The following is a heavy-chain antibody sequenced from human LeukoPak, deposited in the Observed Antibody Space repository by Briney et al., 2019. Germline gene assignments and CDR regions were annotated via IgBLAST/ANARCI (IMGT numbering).Heavy chain of an antibody. D-gene: IGHD6-19*01. CDR2: INSPGHTF. CDR1: GFTLSGYE. Sequence: PGGSLRLSCAASGFTLSGYEMNWVRQSPGKGLEWVSFINSPGHTFYYADSVKGRFTTSRDDANNSLYLQMNSLRAEDTAVYYCASRIAVAGKWVDYWGQGTLVTVSS. V-gene: IGHV3-48*03. CDR3: ASRIAVAGKWVDY. J-gene: IGHJ4*02.